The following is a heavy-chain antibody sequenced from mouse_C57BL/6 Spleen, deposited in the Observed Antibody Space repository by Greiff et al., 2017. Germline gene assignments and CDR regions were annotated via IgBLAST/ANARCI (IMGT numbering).Heavy chain of an antibody. J-gene: IGHJ4*01. D-gene: IGHD2-5*01. CDR3: ARRGAYYSNYGAMDC. CDR2: IDPSDSYT. Sequence: QVQLQQPGAELVMPGASVKLSCKASGYTFTSYWMHWVKQRPGQGLEWIGEIDPSDSYTNYNQKFKGKSTLTVDKSSSTAYMQLSSLTSEDSAVYYCARRGAYYSNYGAMDCWGQGTSVTVSS. CDR1: GYTFTSYW. V-gene: IGHV1-69*01.